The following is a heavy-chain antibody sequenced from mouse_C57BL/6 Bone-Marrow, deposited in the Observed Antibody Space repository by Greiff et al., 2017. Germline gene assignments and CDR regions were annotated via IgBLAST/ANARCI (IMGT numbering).Heavy chain of an antibody. CDR3: AHGSSSAWFAY. Sequence: EVKLMESGGDLVKPGGSLKLSCAASGFTFSSYGMSWVRQTPDKRLEWVATISSGGSYTYYPDSVKGRFTISRDNAKNTLYLQMSSLKSEDTAMXYCAHGSSSAWFAYWGQGTLVTVSA. J-gene: IGHJ3*01. CDR2: ISSGGSYT. V-gene: IGHV5-6*01. D-gene: IGHD1-1*01. CDR1: GFTFSSYG.